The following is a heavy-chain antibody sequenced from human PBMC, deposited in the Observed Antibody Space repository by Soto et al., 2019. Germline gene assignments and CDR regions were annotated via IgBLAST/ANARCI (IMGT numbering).Heavy chain of an antibody. J-gene: IGHJ2*01. CDR1: GGSIDTSNW. CDR2: IYHTGNI. CDR3: ARDGHTGPTAASDWYLPL. Sequence: QVQLQESGPGLVKPSGTLSLTCAVSGGSIDTSNWWNWVRQSPGKGLEWIGEIYHTGNINYNPSLKSRVTLSVDKSKNEFSLRLISVTAADTAVYYCARDGHTGPTAASDWYLPLWGRGTLVTVSS. V-gene: IGHV4-4*02. D-gene: IGHD2-2*01.